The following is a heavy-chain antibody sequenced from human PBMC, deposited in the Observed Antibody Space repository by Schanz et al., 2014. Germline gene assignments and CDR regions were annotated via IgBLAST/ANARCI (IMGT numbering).Heavy chain of an antibody. CDR3: AASSGWHPSTDY. CDR1: GFTFSSYA. J-gene: IGHJ4*02. D-gene: IGHD6-19*01. CDR2: ISYGTSYI. Sequence: EVQLLESGGGLVQPGGSLRLSCAASGFTFSSYAMSWVRQAPGKGLEWVSSISYGTSYIYYAESVKGRFTISRDNAKNSLFLQMNSLRAEDTAVYYCAASSGWHPSTDYWGQGTLVTVSS. V-gene: IGHV3-21*01.